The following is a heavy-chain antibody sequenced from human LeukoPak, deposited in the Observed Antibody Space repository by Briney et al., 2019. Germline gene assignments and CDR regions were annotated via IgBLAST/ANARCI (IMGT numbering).Heavy chain of an antibody. CDR2: FSYSGST. CDR3: ARGPLDSGYTYFDY. J-gene: IGHJ4*02. CDR1: GGSVTTDY. Sequence: SQTLSLTCTVSGGSVTTDYWSWIRQPPGKGLEWIGYFSYSGSTNYNPSLKSRVTISVDTSKNQFSLKLSSVTAADTAVYYCARGPLDSGYTYFDYWGQGTLVSVAS. D-gene: IGHD5-12*01. V-gene: IGHV4-59*02.